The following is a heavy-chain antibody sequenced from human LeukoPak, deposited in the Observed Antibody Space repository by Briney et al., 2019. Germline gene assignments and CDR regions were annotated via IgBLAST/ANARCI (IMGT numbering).Heavy chain of an antibody. CDR3: ARGRSITLLRGVAMSDGFDV. Sequence: GGSLRLSCAASGFAFNSYSMHWVRRAPGKGLEWVSFIDTSGSYIYYGDSVKGRVTISRDNAKNSLYLQMNGLRAEDTAVYYCARGRSITLLRGVAMSDGFDVWGQGAMVTVSS. D-gene: IGHD3-10*01. CDR1: GFAFNSYS. CDR2: IDTSGSYI. V-gene: IGHV3-21*01. J-gene: IGHJ3*01.